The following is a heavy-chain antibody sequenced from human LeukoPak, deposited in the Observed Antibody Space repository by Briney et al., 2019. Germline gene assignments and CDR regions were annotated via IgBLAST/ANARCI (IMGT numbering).Heavy chain of an antibody. J-gene: IGHJ4*02. CDR1: GITLSNYG. CDR3: AKRGVVIRVVLVGFHKEAYYFDS. V-gene: IGHV3-23*01. CDR2: IGGSGGRT. Sequence: GGSLRLSCAVSGITLSNYGMSWVRHAPGKGLEWVAGIGGSGGRTNYADSVKGRFTISRDSPKNTLYLQMNSLRAEDTAVYFCAKRGVVIRVVLVGFHKEAYYFDSWGQGALVTVSS. D-gene: IGHD3-10*01.